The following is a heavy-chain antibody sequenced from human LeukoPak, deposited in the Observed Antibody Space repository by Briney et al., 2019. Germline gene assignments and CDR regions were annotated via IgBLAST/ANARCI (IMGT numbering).Heavy chain of an antibody. Sequence: SETLSLTCTVSGGSISSYYWSWIRQPPGKGLEWIGYIYYSGSTNYNPSLKSRVTISVDTSKNQFSLKLSSVTAADTAVYYCAKSPGITMIAADAFDIWGQGTMVTVSS. CDR1: GGSISSYY. D-gene: IGHD3-22*01. CDR2: IYYSGST. V-gene: IGHV4-59*08. CDR3: AKSPGITMIAADAFDI. J-gene: IGHJ3*02.